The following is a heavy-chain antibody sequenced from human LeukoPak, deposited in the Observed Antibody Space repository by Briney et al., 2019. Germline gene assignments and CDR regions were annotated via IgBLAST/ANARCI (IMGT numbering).Heavy chain of an antibody. CDR2: IYYSGST. D-gene: IGHD4-23*01. J-gene: IGHJ4*02. CDR3: ARDGTGGGNFLFDY. CDR1: GGSISSYY. V-gene: IGHV4-59*01. Sequence: SETLSLTCTVSGGSISSYYWSWIRQPPGKGLEWIGYIYYSGSTNYNPSLKSRVTISVDTSKNQFSLKLSSVTAADTAVYYCARDGTGGGNFLFDYWGQGTLVTVSS.